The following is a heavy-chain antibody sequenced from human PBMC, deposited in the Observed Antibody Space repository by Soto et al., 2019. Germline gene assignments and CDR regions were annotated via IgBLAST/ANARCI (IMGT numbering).Heavy chain of an antibody. CDR3: AREERPYGYWSNASDI. Sequence: QVQLVQSGAEVKKPGSSVKVSCKASGGTFSSYAISWVRQAPGQGLEWMGGIIPIFGTANYAQKFQCSVTIPADEATRTAYMELSSLRYEETAVYYCAREERPYGYWSNASDIWGQGTMVTVSS. CDR2: IIPIFGTA. V-gene: IGHV1-69*01. CDR1: GGTFSSYA. D-gene: IGHD5-18*01. J-gene: IGHJ3*02.